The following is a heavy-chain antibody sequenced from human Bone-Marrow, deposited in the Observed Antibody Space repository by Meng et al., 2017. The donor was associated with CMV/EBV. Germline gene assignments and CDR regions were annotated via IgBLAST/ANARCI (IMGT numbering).Heavy chain of an antibody. CDR2: ISHSGST. V-gene: IGHV4-4*02. J-gene: IGHJ4*02. Sequence: TCAVFGGSISGSAWWTWVRQPPGKGLEWIGEISHSGSTNYTPSLKSRVTISVDKSKNQFSLKVSSVTAADTAVYYCARNHGKSDFDYWGQGTLVTVS. D-gene: IGHD1-14*01. CDR1: GGSISGSAW. CDR3: ARNHGKSDFDY.